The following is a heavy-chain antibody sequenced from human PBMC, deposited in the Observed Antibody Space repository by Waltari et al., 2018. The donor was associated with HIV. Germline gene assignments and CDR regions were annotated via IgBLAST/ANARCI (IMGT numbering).Heavy chain of an antibody. CDR2: IGPTT. CDR1: GFTFSSYA. J-gene: IGHJ4*02. CDR3: AKGRDYGGNSPFDY. D-gene: IGHD4-17*01. V-gene: IGHV3-23*01. Sequence: EVQLLESGGGLVQPGGSLRLSCAASGFTFSSYAIPWVRQAPGKGLEWVSTIGPTTYYADSVKGRFTVSRDNSKNTLYLQMNSLRAEDTAVYYCAKGRDYGGNSPFDYWGQGTLLTVSS.